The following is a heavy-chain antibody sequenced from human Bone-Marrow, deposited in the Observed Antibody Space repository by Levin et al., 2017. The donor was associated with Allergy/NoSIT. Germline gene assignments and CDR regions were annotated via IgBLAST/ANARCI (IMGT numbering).Heavy chain of an antibody. CDR2: MNPNSGNT. D-gene: IGHD6-13*01. CDR3: ARDAIAAAGLDAFDI. V-gene: IGHV1-8*01. Sequence: ASVKVSCKASGYTFATFDINWVRQASGQGLEWMGWMNPNSGNTGYAQKFQGRVTMTRNTSITTAYMELSSLRSEDTAVYYCARDAIAAAGLDAFDIWGQGTMVTVSS. J-gene: IGHJ3*02. CDR1: GYTFATFD.